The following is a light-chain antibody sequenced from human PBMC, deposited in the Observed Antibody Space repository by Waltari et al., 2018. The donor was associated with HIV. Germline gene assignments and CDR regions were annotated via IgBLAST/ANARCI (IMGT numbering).Light chain of an antibody. CDR3: MQTLQTPWT. J-gene: IGKJ1*01. CDR2: LGS. V-gene: IGKV2-28*01. Sequence: DIVMTQSPLSLPVTPGEPASISCRSTQSLQRSNGYKYLAWFLQKPGQAPQLLIYLGSNRASGVPDRFSGSGSGTDFTLRISRVEAEDVGVYYCMQTLQTPWTFGQGTKVEIK. CDR1: QSLQRSNGYKY.